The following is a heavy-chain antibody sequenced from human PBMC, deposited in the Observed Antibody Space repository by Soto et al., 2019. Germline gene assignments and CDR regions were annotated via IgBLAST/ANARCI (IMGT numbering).Heavy chain of an antibody. CDR1: GFTFSEYA. Sequence: VQLVESGGGVVQPGRSLRLYCAASGFTFSEYAMHWVRQAPGKGLEWVAVVSHDGRNTHYADSVKGRFTISRDSSKNTVSLEMTSLRAEDTAVYYCAKGGRQWLVTSDFNYWGQGALVTVSS. J-gene: IGHJ4*02. D-gene: IGHD6-19*01. V-gene: IGHV3-30*18. CDR3: AKGGRQWLVTSDFNY. CDR2: VSHDGRNT.